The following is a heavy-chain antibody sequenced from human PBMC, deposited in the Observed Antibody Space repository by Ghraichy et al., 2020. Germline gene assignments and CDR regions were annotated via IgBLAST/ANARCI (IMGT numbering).Heavy chain of an antibody. Sequence: GGSLRLSCAASGFTFDDYAMHWVRQAPGKGLEWVSLISWDGGSTYYADSVKGRFTISRDNSKNSLYLQMNSLRAEDTALYYCAKDTYSYYYYMDVWGKGTTVTVSS. J-gene: IGHJ6*03. CDR3: AKDTYSYYYYMDV. CDR2: ISWDGGST. V-gene: IGHV3-43D*03. D-gene: IGHD2-21*01. CDR1: GFTFDDYA.